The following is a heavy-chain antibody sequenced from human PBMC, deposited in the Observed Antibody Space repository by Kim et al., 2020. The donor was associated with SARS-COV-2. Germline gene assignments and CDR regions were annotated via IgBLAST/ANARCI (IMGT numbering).Heavy chain of an antibody. CDR3: AREGPQQVADY. V-gene: IGHV3-30*04. D-gene: IGHD6-13*01. J-gene: IGHJ4*02. Sequence: GGSLRLSCAASGFTFSSYALHWVRQAPGKGLEWVAVVSYDGSDKYYADSVKGRFTISRDNSNNTLHVQMNSLRPEDTAVYYCAREGPQQVADYWGPGTLVTVSS. CDR2: VSYDGSDK. CDR1: GFTFSSYA.